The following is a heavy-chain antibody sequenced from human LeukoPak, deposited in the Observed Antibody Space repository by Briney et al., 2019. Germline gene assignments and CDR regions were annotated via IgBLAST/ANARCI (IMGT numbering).Heavy chain of an antibody. V-gene: IGHV4-59*01. CDR1: GGSISSYY. D-gene: IGHD5-12*01. J-gene: IGHJ4*02. CDR2: IYYSGST. CDR3: ARVRQDIVATIIDY. Sequence: PSETLSLTCTVSGGSISSYYWSWIRQPPGKGLEWIGYIYYSGSTNYNPSLESRVTVSVDTSKNQFSLKLSSVTAADTAVYYCARVRQDIVATIIDYWGQGTLVTVSS.